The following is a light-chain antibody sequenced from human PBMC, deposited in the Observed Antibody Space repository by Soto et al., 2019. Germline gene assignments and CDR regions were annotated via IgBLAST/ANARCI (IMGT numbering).Light chain of an antibody. CDR2: AVS. CDR1: SSDVGRYNF. Sequence: QSALTQPASVSGSSGRSITISCTGTSSDVGRYNFVSWYQQHPGNAPKLLIYAVSDRPSGVSTRFSGSKSGNTASLAISGLQAEDEAVYYCSSFSSSSTQVFGTGTKVTVL. J-gene: IGLJ1*01. V-gene: IGLV2-14*03. CDR3: SSFSSSSTQV.